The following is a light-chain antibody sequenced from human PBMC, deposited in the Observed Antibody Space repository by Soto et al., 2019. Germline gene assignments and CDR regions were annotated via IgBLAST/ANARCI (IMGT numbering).Light chain of an antibody. J-gene: IGKJ3*01. CDR3: QQYGSSLGFT. CDR1: QSVSSSY. Sequence: EIVLTQSPGTLSLSPGERATLSCRASQSVSSSYLAWYQQKPGQAPRLLIYGASSRATGIPDRFSGSGSGTDFTLTISRLEPEDFAVYYCQQYGSSLGFTFGPGTKLDIK. V-gene: IGKV3-20*01. CDR2: GAS.